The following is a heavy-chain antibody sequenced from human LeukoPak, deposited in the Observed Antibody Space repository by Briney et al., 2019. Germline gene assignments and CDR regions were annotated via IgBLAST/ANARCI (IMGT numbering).Heavy chain of an antibody. CDR2: IYYSGST. Sequence: SETLSRTCTVSGGSISSNYWSWLRQPPGKGLEWIGYIYYSGSTNYNPSLKSRVTISVDTSNSHFSLNLSSVTAADTAVYYCARDVRNDGWFDPWGQGTLVTVSS. V-gene: IGHV4-59*01. CDR3: ARDVRNDGWFDP. J-gene: IGHJ5*02. CDR1: GGSISSNY. D-gene: IGHD1-1*01.